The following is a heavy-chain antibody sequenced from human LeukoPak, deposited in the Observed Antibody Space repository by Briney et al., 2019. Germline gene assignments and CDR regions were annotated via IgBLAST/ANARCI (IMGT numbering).Heavy chain of an antibody. CDR1: GGSISSYF. D-gene: IGHD3-10*01. Sequence: PSETLSLTCTVSGGSISSYFWNWIRQPAGKGLEWIGRIYPSGSTNYNPSLSRRVTMSVDTSKNQFSLKLCSVSAADTAMYYCARALGYFGSGGEAWGQGTLVTVSS. CDR3: ARALGYFGSGGEA. CDR2: IYPSGST. V-gene: IGHV4-4*07. J-gene: IGHJ5*02.